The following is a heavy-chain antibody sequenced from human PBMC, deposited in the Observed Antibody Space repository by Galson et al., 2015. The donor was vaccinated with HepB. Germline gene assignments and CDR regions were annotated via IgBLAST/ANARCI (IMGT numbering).Heavy chain of an antibody. V-gene: IGHV3-7*03. D-gene: IGHD2-2*01. J-gene: IGHJ6*02. CDR2: IKQDGSEK. CDR3: ARGDCSSTSCYSDPYYYYGMDV. CDR1: GFTFSSYW. Sequence: SLRLSCAASGFTFSSYWMSWVRQAPGKGLEWVANIKQDGSEKYYVDSVKGRFTISRDNAKNSLYLQMNSLRAEDTAVYYCARGDCSSTSCYSDPYYYYGMDVWGQGTTVTVSS.